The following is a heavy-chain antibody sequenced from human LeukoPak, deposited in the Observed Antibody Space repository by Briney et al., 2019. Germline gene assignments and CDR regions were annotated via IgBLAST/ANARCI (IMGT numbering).Heavy chain of an antibody. CDR3: ARDRSSSSFDP. Sequence: PSETLSLTCTVSGYSISSGYYWGWIRQPPGKGLEWIGSIYHSGSTYYNPSLKSRVTISVDTSKNQFSLKLSSVTAADTAVYYCARDRSSSSFDPWGQGILVTVSS. CDR2: IYHSGST. CDR1: GYSISSGYY. V-gene: IGHV4-38-2*02. J-gene: IGHJ5*02. D-gene: IGHD6-6*01.